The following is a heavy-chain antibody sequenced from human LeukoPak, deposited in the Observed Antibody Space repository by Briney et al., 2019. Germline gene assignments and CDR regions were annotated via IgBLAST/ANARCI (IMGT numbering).Heavy chain of an antibody. CDR3: AKEGGDIVLMVYAFGSGHYFDY. CDR1: GFTFSSYG. D-gene: IGHD2-8*01. V-gene: IGHV3-30*18. J-gene: IGHJ4*02. Sequence: PGGSLRLSCAASGFTFSSYGMHWVRQAPGKGLEWVAVISYDGSNKYYADSVKGRFTISRDNFKNTLYLQMNSLRAEDTAVYYCAKEGGDIVLMVYAFGSGHYFDYWGQGTLVTVSS. CDR2: ISYDGSNK.